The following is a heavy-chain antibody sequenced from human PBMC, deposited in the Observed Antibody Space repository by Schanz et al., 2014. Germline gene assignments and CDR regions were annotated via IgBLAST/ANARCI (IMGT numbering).Heavy chain of an antibody. CDR2: MNPNSGNP. J-gene: IGHJ4*02. Sequence: QVQLVQSGAEVKKPGSSVKVSCKASGGTFSSYTINWVRQAPGQGLEWLGWMNPNSGNPGFAQKFRGRVTMTRNASMSTAYIDLHILTSEDTAVYYCARGRTFDYWGQGTLVTVSS. CDR3: ARGRTFDY. CDR1: GGTFSSYT. V-gene: IGHV1-8*02.